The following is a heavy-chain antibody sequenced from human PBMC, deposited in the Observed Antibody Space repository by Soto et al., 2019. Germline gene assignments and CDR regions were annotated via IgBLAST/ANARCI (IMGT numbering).Heavy chain of an antibody. CDR2: ISAYSGNT. V-gene: IGHV1-18*01. J-gene: IGHJ4*02. CDR1: GYTFTSYG. D-gene: IGHD1-26*01. CDR3: ARVPPVGGHFDY. Sequence: ASVKVSCKASGYTFTSYGISWVRQAPGQGLEWMGRISAYSGNTSYAQKLQGRVTMTTDTSTSTVYMELSSLRSEDTAVYYCARVPPVGGHFDYWGQGTLVTVSS.